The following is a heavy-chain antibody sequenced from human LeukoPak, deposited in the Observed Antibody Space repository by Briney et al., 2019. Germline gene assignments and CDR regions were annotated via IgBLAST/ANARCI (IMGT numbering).Heavy chain of an antibody. Sequence: GGSLRLSCAASGFTFSSYSMNWVRQAPGEGLEWVSPISSSSSYIYYADSVKGRFTISRDNAKNSLYLQMNSLSAEDTAVYYCARDEYSSSFNWFDPWGQGTLVTVSS. CDR2: ISSSSSYI. J-gene: IGHJ5*02. V-gene: IGHV3-21*01. CDR3: ARDEYSSSFNWFDP. D-gene: IGHD6-6*01. CDR1: GFTFSSYS.